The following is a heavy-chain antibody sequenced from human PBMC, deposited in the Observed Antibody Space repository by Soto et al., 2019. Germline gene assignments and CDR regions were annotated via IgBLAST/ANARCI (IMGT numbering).Heavy chain of an antibody. CDR1: GYTFTSYG. V-gene: IGHV1-18*01. CDR3: ARGRYGDY. J-gene: IGHJ4*02. Sequence: QVHLVQSGAEVKKPGASVKVSCKASGYTFTSYGITWVRQAPGQGLEWMGWISAHNGNTDYAQKLQGRVIVTRDTSSSTAYMELSSLRSDDTAVYYCARGRYGDYWGQGALVHVSS. CDR2: ISAHNGNT. D-gene: IGHD1-1*01.